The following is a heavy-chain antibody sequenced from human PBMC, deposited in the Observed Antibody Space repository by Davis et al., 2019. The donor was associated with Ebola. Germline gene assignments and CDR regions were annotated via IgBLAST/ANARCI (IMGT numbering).Heavy chain of an antibody. Sequence: PGGSLRLSCAASGFTFSSYWMSWVRQAPGKGLEWVSSITSGSLYIYYAGSVKGRFTISRDNAKNSLFLQMNSLRAEETAVYYCARDSLDYVSSSGEFDYWGQGTLVTVSA. CDR1: GFTFSSYW. J-gene: IGHJ4*02. CDR3: ARDSLDYVSSSGEFDY. D-gene: IGHD6-6*01. CDR2: ITSGSLYI. V-gene: IGHV3-21*01.